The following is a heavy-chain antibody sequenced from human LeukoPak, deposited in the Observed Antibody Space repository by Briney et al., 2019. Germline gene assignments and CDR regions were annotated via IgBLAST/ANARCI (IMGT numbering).Heavy chain of an antibody. J-gene: IGHJ4*02. CDR1: GFTFSRYG. CDR2: IWYDGSNK. V-gene: IGHV3-33*01. CDR3: ARDGGSGTPHAYFDY. Sequence: GSSLRLSCAASGFTFSRYGMHWVRQAPGKGLEWVAGIWYDGSNKYYADSVKGRFTISRDNSKNTLHLQMNSLRAEDTAVYYCARDGGSGTPHAYFDYWGQGTLVTVS. D-gene: IGHD3-10*01.